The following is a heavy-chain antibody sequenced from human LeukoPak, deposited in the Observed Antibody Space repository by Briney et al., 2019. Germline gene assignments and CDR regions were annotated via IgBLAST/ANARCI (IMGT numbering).Heavy chain of an antibody. D-gene: IGHD2-21*01. Sequence: GGSLRLSCVGSGFTFRSHAMSWVREAPEKGLEFVSGIYENGGTTYYADSVKGRFSISRDNSKNTLYLQMDSLRGEDTAVYYCAKDFRIGYSAHFDYWGQGALVTVSS. V-gene: IGHV3-23*01. J-gene: IGHJ4*02. CDR3: AKDFRIGYSAHFDY. CDR1: GFTFRSHA. CDR2: IYENGGTT.